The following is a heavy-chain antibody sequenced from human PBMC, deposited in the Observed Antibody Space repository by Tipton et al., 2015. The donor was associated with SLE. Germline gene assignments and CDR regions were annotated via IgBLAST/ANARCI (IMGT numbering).Heavy chain of an antibody. D-gene: IGHD3-3*01. J-gene: IGHJ4*01. Sequence: SLRLSCGVSGFPISSYWLSWVRQAPGTGLEWVANIKDDGSEKYYVDSVKGRFTISKDNAKNSLFLQMNILRAEDTAVYYCARGYYDFWSGLYNVGYYFD. CDR2: IKDDGSEK. V-gene: IGHV3-7*01. CDR3: ARGYYDFWSGLYNVGYYFD. CDR1: GFPISSYW.